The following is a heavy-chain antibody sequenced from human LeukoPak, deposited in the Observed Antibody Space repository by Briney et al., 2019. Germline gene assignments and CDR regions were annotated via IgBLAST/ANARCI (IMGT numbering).Heavy chain of an antibody. CDR1: GGSISSYY. Sequence: PSETLSLTCTVSGGSISSYYWSWIRQPPGKGLEWIGYIYYSGTTNYNPSLKSRVTISVDTSKNQFYLKLSSVTAEDTAVYYCARGVYIAAAQYGYWGQGTLVTVSS. CDR3: ARGVYIAAAQYGY. D-gene: IGHD6-13*01. CDR2: IYYSGTT. J-gene: IGHJ4*02. V-gene: IGHV4-59*01.